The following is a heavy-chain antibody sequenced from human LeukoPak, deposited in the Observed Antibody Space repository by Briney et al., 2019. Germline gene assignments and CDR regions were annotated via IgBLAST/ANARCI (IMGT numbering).Heavy chain of an antibody. D-gene: IGHD2-21*02. CDR1: GGTFSSYA. CDR2: IIPIFGTA. J-gene: IGHJ3*02. Sequence: GASVKVSCXASGGTFSSYAISWVRQAPGQGLEWMGRIIPIFGTANYAQKFQGRVTITTDESTSTAYMELSSLRSEDTAVYYCASSVVVTAIPPKRDAFDIWGQGTMVTVSS. CDR3: ASSVVVTAIPPKRDAFDI. V-gene: IGHV1-69*05.